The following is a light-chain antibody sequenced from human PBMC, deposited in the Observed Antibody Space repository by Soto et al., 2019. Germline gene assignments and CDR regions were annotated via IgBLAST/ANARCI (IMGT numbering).Light chain of an antibody. V-gene: IGLV2-14*01. CDR2: DVS. J-gene: IGLJ3*02. Sequence: QSALTQPASVSGSPGQSITISCTGTSSDVGGYNYVSWYQQHPGKAPKVMINDVSNRPSGVSDRFSGSKSGNTASLTISRLQAEDEADYYCSSYPSSSTWVFGGGTQLTVL. CDR1: SSDVGGYNY. CDR3: SSYPSSSTWV.